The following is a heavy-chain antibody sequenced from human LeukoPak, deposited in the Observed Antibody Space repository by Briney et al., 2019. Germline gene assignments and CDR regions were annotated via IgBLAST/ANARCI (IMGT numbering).Heavy chain of an antibody. D-gene: IGHD3-22*01. Sequence: GGSLRLSCAASGFTFSSYAMSWVRQAPGKGLEWVSGISGSGSSTYYADSVKGRFTISRDNSKNTLYLQMNSLRAEDTAVYYCATYSSLNRREFQFWGQGTLLTVSS. J-gene: IGHJ1*01. V-gene: IGHV3-23*01. CDR2: ISGSGSST. CDR1: GFTFSSYA. CDR3: ATYSSLNRREFQF.